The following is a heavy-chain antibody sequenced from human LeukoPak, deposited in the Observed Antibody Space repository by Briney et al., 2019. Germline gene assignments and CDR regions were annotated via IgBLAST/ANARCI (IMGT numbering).Heavy chain of an antibody. D-gene: IGHD2-15*01. CDR3: ARGGKLPTFS. J-gene: IGHJ3*01. Sequence: GRSLRLSCAASGFTFSSYGMHWVRQAPGKGLEWVAVIWYDGSNKYYADSVKGRFTISGDNSKNTLYLQMNSLRAEDTAVYYCARGGKLPTFSWGQGTMVTVSS. CDR1: GFTFSSYG. CDR2: IWYDGSNK. V-gene: IGHV3-33*01.